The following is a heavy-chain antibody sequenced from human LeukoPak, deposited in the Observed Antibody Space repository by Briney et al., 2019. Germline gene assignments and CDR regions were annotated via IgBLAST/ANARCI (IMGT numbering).Heavy chain of an antibody. CDR2: IYYSGST. J-gene: IGHJ4*02. Sequence: KASETLSLTCTVSGGSISSSSYYWGWIRQPPGKGLEWIGSIYYSGSTYYNPSLKSRVTISVDTSKNQFSLKLSSVTAADTAVYYCARHFGRRDWYYFDYWGQGTLVTVSS. CDR1: GGSISSSSYY. V-gene: IGHV4-39*01. D-gene: IGHD1-1*01. CDR3: ARHFGRRDWYYFDY.